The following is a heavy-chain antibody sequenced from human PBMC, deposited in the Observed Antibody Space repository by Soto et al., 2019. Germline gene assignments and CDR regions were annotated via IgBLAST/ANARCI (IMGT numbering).Heavy chain of an antibody. J-gene: IGHJ4*02. CDR3: ARGRGDFWSGSRPFDY. CDR2: IWYDGSNK. Sequence: GGSLRLSCAASGFTFSSYGMHWVRQAPGKGLEWVAVIWYDGSNKYYADSVKGRFTISRDNSKNTLYLQMNSLRAEDTAVYYCARGRGDFWSGSRPFDYWGQGTLVTVSS. CDR1: GFTFSSYG. V-gene: IGHV3-33*01. D-gene: IGHD3-3*01.